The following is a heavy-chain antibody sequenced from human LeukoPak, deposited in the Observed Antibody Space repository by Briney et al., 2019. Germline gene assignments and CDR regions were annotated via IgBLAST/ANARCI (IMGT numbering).Heavy chain of an antibody. Sequence: SETLSLTCTVSGSSISGFHWSWIRQPAGKGREWIGRIYTTGFTNYHPSLKSRVTVSIDTSKNQFYLKLTSVTAADTAVYYCAREDYNFLWGQGTLVTVSS. CDR2: IYTTGFT. CDR1: GSSISGFH. CDR3: AREDYNFL. V-gene: IGHV4-4*07. J-gene: IGHJ4*02. D-gene: IGHD3-3*01.